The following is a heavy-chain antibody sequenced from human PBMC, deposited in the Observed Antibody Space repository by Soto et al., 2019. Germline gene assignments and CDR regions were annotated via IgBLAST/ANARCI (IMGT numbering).Heavy chain of an antibody. J-gene: IGHJ4*02. CDR1: GFPFSSYS. CDR2: ITSSGFDI. CDR3: TRRTATTYAL. V-gene: IGHV3-21*06. D-gene: IGHD1-1*01. Sequence: GGSLRLSCAASGFPFSSYSMSWVRQAPGKGLEWVSSITSSGFDIYYADSVKGRFSISRDNAKNSLYLQMNSLRADDTAVYFCTRRTATTYALWGQGILVTVSS.